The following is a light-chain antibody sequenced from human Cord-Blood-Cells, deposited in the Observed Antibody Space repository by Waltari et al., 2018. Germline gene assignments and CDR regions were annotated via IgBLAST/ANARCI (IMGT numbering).Light chain of an antibody. CDR3: QQYNNWPFT. V-gene: IGKV3-15*01. Sequence: EIVMTQSPATLSVSPGERATLSCRASQSVSSNLAWDQQKPGQAPSLLIYGASTRATGIPARFSGSGSGTEFTLTISSLQSEDFSVYYCQQYNNWPFTFGPGTKVDIK. J-gene: IGKJ3*01. CDR2: GAS. CDR1: QSVSSN.